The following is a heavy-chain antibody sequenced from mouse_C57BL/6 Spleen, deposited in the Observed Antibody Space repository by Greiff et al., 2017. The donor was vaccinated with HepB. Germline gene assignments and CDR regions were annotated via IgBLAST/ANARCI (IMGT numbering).Heavy chain of an antibody. CDR3: ARFPYYGSSYRYFDV. J-gene: IGHJ1*03. D-gene: IGHD1-1*01. CDR1: GYTFTSYW. V-gene: IGHV1-64*01. Sequence: QVQLKQPGAELVKPGASVKLSCKASGYTFTSYWMHWVKQRPGQGPEWIGMIHPNSGSTNYNEKFKSKATLTVDKSSSTAYMQLSSLTSEDSAVYYCARFPYYGSSYRYFDVWGTGTTVTVSS. CDR2: IHPNSGST.